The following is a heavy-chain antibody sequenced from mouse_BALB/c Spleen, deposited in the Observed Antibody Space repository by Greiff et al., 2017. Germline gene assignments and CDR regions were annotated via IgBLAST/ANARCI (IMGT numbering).Heavy chain of an antibody. D-gene: IGHD2-10*02. CDR1: GFNIKDYY. Sequence: EVKLMESGAELVRPGALVKLSCKASGFNIKDYYMHWVKQRPEQGLEWIGWIDPENGNTIYDPKFQGKASITADTSSNTAYLQLSSLTSEDTAVYYCASYGNLYFDVWGAGTTVTVSS. CDR3: ASYGNLYFDV. V-gene: IGHV14-1*02. J-gene: IGHJ1*01. CDR2: IDPENGNT.